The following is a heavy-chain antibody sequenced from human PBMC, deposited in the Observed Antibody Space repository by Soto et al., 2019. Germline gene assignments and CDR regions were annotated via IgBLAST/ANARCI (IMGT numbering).Heavy chain of an antibody. D-gene: IGHD1-1*01. CDR2: ISESGST. Sequence: QVQLQQWGAGLVKPSETLSLSCAVYGQSFSGHSWAWIRQPPGKGLEWIGEISESGSTYYNPSLKSRVTISTDTSKNQFSLKLSSVSAADTAAYFCARGSGIVALPGELEDVKYDYWGQGTLVNASS. J-gene: IGHJ4*02. CDR3: ARGSGIVALPGELEDVKYDY. CDR1: GQSFSGHS. V-gene: IGHV4-34*01.